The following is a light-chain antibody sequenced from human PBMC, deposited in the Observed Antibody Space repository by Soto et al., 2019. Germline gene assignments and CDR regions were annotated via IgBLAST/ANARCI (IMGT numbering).Light chain of an antibody. Sequence: SPGQSITISCTGTSSDVGGYNYVSWYQQHPGKAPKLMIYEVSNRPSGVSNRFSGSKSGNTASLTISGLQAEDEADYYCSSYTSSSTPYVFGTGTKVTVL. CDR1: SSDVGGYNY. J-gene: IGLJ1*01. CDR3: SSYTSSSTPYV. CDR2: EVS. V-gene: IGLV2-14*01.